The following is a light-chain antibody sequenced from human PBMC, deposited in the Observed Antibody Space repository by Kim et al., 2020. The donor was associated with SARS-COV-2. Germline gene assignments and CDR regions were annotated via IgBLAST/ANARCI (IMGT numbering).Light chain of an antibody. Sequence: VSPGQTASIPCSGDNLGDKDACWYQQKPGQSPLLVIYQDTRRPSGIPDRFSGSNSGNTATLTISGTQAMEEADYYCQTWDGITAVFGGGTKLTVL. CDR2: QDT. CDR3: QTWDGITAV. CDR1: NLGDKD. V-gene: IGLV3-1*01. J-gene: IGLJ3*02.